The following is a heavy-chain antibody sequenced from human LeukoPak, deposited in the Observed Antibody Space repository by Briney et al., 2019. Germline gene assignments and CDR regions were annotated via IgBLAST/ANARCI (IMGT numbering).Heavy chain of an antibody. CDR2: LSLDTDRI. V-gene: IGHV3-9*02. D-gene: IGHD1-26*01. Sequence: GRSLRLICGVSGLSPDTYAIHWVRQPPGKALEWVSGLSLDTDRIGYGDSVKGRFTVSRDHTKNSVYLQMNSLTPEDSALYFCTKDVAPGGADVWGQGTTVTVSS. J-gene: IGHJ6*02. CDR1: GLSPDTYA. CDR3: TKDVAPGGADV.